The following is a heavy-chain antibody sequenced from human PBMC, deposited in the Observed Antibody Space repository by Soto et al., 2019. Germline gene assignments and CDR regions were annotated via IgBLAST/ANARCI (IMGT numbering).Heavy chain of an antibody. CDR3: ARAARITMVRGVEGNWFDP. D-gene: IGHD3-10*01. CDR1: GFTFSSYA. Sequence: GGSLRLSCAAFGFTFSSYAMHWVRQAPGKGLEWVAVISYDGSNKYYADSVKGRFTISRDNSKNTLYLQMNSLRAEDTAVYYCARAARITMVRGVEGNWFDPWGQGTLVTVSS. V-gene: IGHV3-30-3*01. CDR2: ISYDGSNK. J-gene: IGHJ5*02.